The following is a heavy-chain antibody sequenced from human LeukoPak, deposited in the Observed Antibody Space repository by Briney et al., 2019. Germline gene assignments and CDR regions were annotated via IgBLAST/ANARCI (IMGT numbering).Heavy chain of an antibody. CDR2: IYFSGST. CDR3: ARLGGAHGTYFYMDV. Sequence: TLSLTCTVSGGSLSSGGNYWSWIRQHPGKGLEWIGYIYFSGSTYYSPSLKSRLTMSLDTSKNQFSLNLSSVTAADTAVYYCARLGGAHGTYFYMDVWGKGTTVTVSS. CDR1: GGSLSSGGNY. V-gene: IGHV4-31*03. D-gene: IGHD3-16*01. J-gene: IGHJ6*03.